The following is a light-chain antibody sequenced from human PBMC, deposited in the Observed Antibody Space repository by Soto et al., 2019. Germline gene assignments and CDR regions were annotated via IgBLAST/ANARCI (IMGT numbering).Light chain of an antibody. Sequence: DIQMTQSPSSLSASVGDRVTITCRASQSISNYLHWYQQTPGRAPKLVIYSASSLHRGVPPRFSGRGSGTDVTLPISSLQPEDVAPYYCHQTYNFPLTFGGGAKV. CDR1: QSISNY. CDR3: HQTYNFPLT. J-gene: IGKJ4*01. V-gene: IGKV1-39*01. CDR2: SAS.